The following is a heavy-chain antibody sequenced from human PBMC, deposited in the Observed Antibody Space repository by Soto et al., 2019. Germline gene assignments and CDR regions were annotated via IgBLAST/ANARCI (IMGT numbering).Heavy chain of an antibody. V-gene: IGHV5-10-1*01. J-gene: IGHJ6*02. D-gene: IGHD6-19*01. CDR2: IDPSDSYT. CDR3: ARHSSSGRSPFTDYYYYGMDV. CDR1: GYSFTSYW. Sequence: GESLKISCKGSGYSFTSYWISWVRRMPGKGLEWMGRIDPSDSYTNYSPSFQGHVTISADKSISTAYLQWSSLKASDTAMYYCARHSSSGRSPFTDYYYYGMDVWGQGTTVTVSS.